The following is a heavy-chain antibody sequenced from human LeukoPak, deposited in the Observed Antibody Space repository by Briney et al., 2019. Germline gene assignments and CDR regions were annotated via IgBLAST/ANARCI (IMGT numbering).Heavy chain of an antibody. CDR1: GFTFSGYS. D-gene: IGHD2-2*01. V-gene: IGHV3-48*01. CDR3: ARRYCSTCPTGHAFDL. J-gene: IGHJ3*01. CDR2: INSRSSTI. Sequence: PGGSLRLSCTASGFTFSGYSMNYFRQAPGKGLEWVSYINSRSSTIYYADSVNGRFTISRDNSKNTLYLQLNSLRAEDTAVYYCARRYCSTCPTGHAFDLWGQGTMVTVSS.